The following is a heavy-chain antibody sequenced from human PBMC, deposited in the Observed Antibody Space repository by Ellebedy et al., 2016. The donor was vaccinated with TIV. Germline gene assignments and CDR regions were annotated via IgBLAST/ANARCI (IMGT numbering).Heavy chain of an antibody. CDR1: GFTFSSYA. Sequence: GESLKISCAASGFTFSSYAMNWVRQAPGKGLEWVSVISGSGGSTYYADPVKGRFTISRDNSKNTLYLQMNSLRAEDTAVYYCALGYCSGGSCFFPHWGQGTLVTVSS. V-gene: IGHV3-23*01. CDR3: ALGYCSGGSCFFPH. J-gene: IGHJ1*01. CDR2: ISGSGGST. D-gene: IGHD2-15*01.